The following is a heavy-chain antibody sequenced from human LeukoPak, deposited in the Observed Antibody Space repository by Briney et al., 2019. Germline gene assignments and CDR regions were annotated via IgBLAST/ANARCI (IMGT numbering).Heavy chain of an antibody. D-gene: IGHD5-18*01. CDR1: GFTFSGYA. CDR3: AKDAGYSYGYGGDDY. V-gene: IGHV3-23*01. Sequence: PGGSLRLSCAASGFTFSGYAMSWVRQAPGKGLEWVSAISGSGGSTYYADSVKGRFTISRDNSKNTLYLQMNSLRAEDTAVYYCAKDAGYSYGYGGDDYWGQGTLVTVSS. J-gene: IGHJ4*02. CDR2: ISGSGGST.